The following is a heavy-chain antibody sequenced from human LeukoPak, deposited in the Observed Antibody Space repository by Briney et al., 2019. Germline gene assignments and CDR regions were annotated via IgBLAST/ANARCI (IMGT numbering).Heavy chain of an antibody. D-gene: IGHD3-9*01. Sequence: GGSLRLSCAASGFTFSSYAMSWVRQAPGKGLEWVSAISGSGGSTYFADSVKGRFTISRDNSKNTLYLQMNSLRAEDTAVYYCAKDQYYDILTGSPDDAFDIWGQGTMVTVSS. V-gene: IGHV3-23*01. J-gene: IGHJ3*02. CDR1: GFTFSSYA. CDR3: AKDQYYDILTGSPDDAFDI. CDR2: ISGSGGST.